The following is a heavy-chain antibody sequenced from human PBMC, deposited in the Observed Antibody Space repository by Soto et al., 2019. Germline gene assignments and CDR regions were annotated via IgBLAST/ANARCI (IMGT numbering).Heavy chain of an antibody. Sequence: ASVKVSCKASGYTFTGYYMHWVRQAPGQGLEWMGWINPNSGGTNYAQKFQGRVTMTRDTSISAAYMELSRLRSDDTAVYYCARERLGYCSGGSCYSGLDFDYWGQGTLVTVSS. V-gene: IGHV1-2*02. CDR2: INPNSGGT. CDR3: ARERLGYCSGGSCYSGLDFDY. D-gene: IGHD2-15*01. CDR1: GYTFTGYY. J-gene: IGHJ4*02.